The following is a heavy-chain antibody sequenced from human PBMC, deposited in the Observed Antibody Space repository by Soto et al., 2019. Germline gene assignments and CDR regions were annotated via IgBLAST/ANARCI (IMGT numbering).Heavy chain of an antibody. CDR2: IIPIFGTA. CDR1: GGTFSSYA. V-gene: IGHV1-69*01. J-gene: IGHJ5*02. CDR3: ARSYSSSWYNWFDP. D-gene: IGHD6-13*01. Sequence: QVQLVQAGAEVKKPGSSVKVSCKASGGTFSSYAISWVRQVPGQGLEWMGGIIPIFGTANYGQKFQGRVTITADDSTSTDSMELSSLRSEDTAVYYCARSYSSSWYNWFDPWGQGTLVTVSS.